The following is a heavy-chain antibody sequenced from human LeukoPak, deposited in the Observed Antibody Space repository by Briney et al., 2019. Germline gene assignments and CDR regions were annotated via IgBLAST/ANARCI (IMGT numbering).Heavy chain of an antibody. J-gene: IGHJ5*02. Sequence: GESLKISCKGSGYSSTTYWIGWVRQMPGKGLEWMGSIYPADSDTRYSPSFQGQVTISADKSISTAYLQWSSLKASDTAIYYCARQDYNSRGRWFDPWGQGTLVTVSS. D-gene: IGHD4/OR15-4a*01. CDR1: GYSSTTYW. V-gene: IGHV5-51*01. CDR2: IYPADSDT. CDR3: ARQDYNSRGRWFDP.